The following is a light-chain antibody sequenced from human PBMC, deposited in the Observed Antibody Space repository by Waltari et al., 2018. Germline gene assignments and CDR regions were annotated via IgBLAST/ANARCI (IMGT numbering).Light chain of an antibody. V-gene: IGKV1-5*03. CDR1: QSISSW. CDR3: QQYNSYSRT. Sequence: DIQMTQSPSTLSASVGDRVTITCRASQSISSWLAWYQQKPGKAPKLLIYKASSLESGVPSRFNGSGSGTEFTLTSSSLQPDDFATYYCQQYNSYSRTFGQGTKVDIK. CDR2: KAS. J-gene: IGKJ1*01.